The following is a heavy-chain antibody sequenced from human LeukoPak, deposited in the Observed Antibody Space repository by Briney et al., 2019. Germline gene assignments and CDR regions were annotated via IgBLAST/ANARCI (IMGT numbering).Heavy chain of an antibody. CDR1: GGSFSGYY. Sequence: SETLSLTCAVYGGSFSGYYWSWIRQPPGKGLEGIGEINHSGSTNYNPSLKSRVTISVDTSKNQFSLKLGSVTAADTAVYYCARARWFGESSFDYWGQGTLVTVSS. CDR2: INHSGST. CDR3: ARARWFGESSFDY. D-gene: IGHD3-10*01. J-gene: IGHJ4*02. V-gene: IGHV4-34*01.